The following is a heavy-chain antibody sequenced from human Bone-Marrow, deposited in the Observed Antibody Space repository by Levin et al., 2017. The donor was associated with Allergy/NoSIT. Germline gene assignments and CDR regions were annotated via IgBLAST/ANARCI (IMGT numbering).Heavy chain of an antibody. D-gene: IGHD3-3*01. Sequence: SETLSLTCTVSGGSISSYYWSWIRQPPGKGLEWIGYIYYSGSTNYNPSLKSRVTISVDTSKNQFSLKLSSVTAADTAVYYCARGGLRFLEWLEFPYYMDVWGKGTTVTVSS. CDR3: ARGGLRFLEWLEFPYYMDV. CDR2: IYYSGST. CDR1: GGSISSYY. V-gene: IGHV4-59*01. J-gene: IGHJ6*03.